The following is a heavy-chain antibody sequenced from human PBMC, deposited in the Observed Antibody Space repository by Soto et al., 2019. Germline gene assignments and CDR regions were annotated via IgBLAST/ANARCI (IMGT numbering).Heavy chain of an antibody. D-gene: IGHD6-25*01. CDR2: ISWNSGSI. CDR1: GVTFDDYA. Sequence: PGGALRLSCAASGVTFDDYAMHWVRQAPGKGLEWVSGISWNSGSIGYADSVKGRFTISRDNAKNSLYLQMNSLRAEDTALYYCAKDKAAAALGGFDYWGQGTLVPVSS. V-gene: IGHV3-9*01. CDR3: AKDKAAAALGGFDY. J-gene: IGHJ4*02.